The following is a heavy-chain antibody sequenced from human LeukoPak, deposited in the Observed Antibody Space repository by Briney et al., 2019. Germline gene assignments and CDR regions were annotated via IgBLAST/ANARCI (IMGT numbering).Heavy chain of an antibody. D-gene: IGHD3-10*01. CDR1: GGSISSYY. V-gene: IGHV4-4*07. Sequence: NPSETLSLTCTVSGGSISSYYWSWVRQPAGKGLEWVGRIYTSGSTNYNPSLKSRVTMSVDTSKNQSYLKLSSVTAAHTAVYYCAGARGYYYYMDVWGKGTTVTVSS. CDR3: AGARGYYYYMDV. J-gene: IGHJ6*03. CDR2: IYTSGST.